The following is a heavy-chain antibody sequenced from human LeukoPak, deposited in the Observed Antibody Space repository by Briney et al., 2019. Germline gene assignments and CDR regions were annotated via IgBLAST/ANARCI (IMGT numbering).Heavy chain of an antibody. J-gene: IGHJ3*02. D-gene: IGHD1-26*01. CDR2: INPNSGGT. CDR3: ARSPWELSAFDI. V-gene: IGHV1-2*02. CDR1: GYTFTGYY. Sequence: ASVKVSCKASGYTFTGYYMHWVRQAPGQGLEWMGWINPNSGGTNYAQKFQGRVTMTRDTSISTAYMELSRLRSDDTAVYYCARSPWELSAFDIWGQGTMVTVSS.